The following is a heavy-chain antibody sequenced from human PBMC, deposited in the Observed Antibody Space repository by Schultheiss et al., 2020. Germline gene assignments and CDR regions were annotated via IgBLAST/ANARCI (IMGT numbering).Heavy chain of an antibody. D-gene: IGHD4-11*01. J-gene: IGHJ6*02. CDR1: GGSISSYY. CDR2: IYYSGST. CDR3: AGGGVTTKREYYYYYYGMDV. V-gene: IGHV4-59*04. Sequence: SQTLSLTCAVYGGSISSYYWSWIRQAPGKGLEWLGYIYYSGSTYYNPSLKSRVTISVDTSKNQFSLKLSSVTAADTAVYYCAGGGVTTKREYYYYYYGMDVWGQGTTVTVSS.